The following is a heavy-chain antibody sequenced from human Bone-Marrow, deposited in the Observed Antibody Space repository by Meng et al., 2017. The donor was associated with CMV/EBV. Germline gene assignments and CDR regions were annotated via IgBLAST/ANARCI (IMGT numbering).Heavy chain of an antibody. D-gene: IGHD3-3*01. V-gene: IGHV3-49*04. Sequence: GESLKISCTASGFTFGDYAMSWVRQAPGKGLEWVGFIRSKAYGGTTEYAASVKGRFTISRDDSKSIAYLQMNSLRAEDTAVYYCARGFGVVTAYFDYWGQGTLVTVSS. CDR2: IRSKAYGGTT. CDR3: ARGFGVVTAYFDY. CDR1: GFTFGDYA. J-gene: IGHJ4*02.